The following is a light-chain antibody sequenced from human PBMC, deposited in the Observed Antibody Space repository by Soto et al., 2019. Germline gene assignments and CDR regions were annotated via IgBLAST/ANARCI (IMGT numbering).Light chain of an antibody. J-gene: IGKJ1*01. CDR1: QSISISY. V-gene: IGKV3-20*01. CDR2: STS. CDR3: QLYAGSSWT. Sequence: EIVLTQSPDTLSLSPGERATLSCRASQSISISYLAWYQQQPGQAPRLLIYSTSTRATGIPDRFNGSGSGTDFTLTITKLEPVYFSVYYCQLYAGSSWTFGHGTTAGMK.